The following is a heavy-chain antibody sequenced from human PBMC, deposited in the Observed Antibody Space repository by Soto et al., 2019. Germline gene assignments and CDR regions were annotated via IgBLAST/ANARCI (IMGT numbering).Heavy chain of an antibody. J-gene: IGHJ6*03. CDR1: GGTFSSYT. CDR2: IIPILGIA. V-gene: IGHV1-69*04. Sequence: GASVKVSCKASGGTFSSYTISWVRQAPGQGLEWMGRIIPILGIANYAQKFQGRVTITADKSTSTAYMELSSLRSEDTAVYYCARDREYCSSTSCYYYYYYMDVWGKGTTVTVSS. D-gene: IGHD2-2*01. CDR3: ARDREYCSSTSCYYYYYYMDV.